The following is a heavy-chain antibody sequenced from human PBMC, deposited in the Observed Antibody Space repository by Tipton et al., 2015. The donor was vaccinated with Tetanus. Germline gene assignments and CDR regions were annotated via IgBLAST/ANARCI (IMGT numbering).Heavy chain of an antibody. CDR2: IYYSGST. D-gene: IGHD2-21*02. CDR1: GGSIGSGGNY. CDR3: ARDRGVTSPFGSYYYGMDV. Sequence: TLSLTCTVSGGSIGSGGNYWSWIRQHPGKGLEWIGNIYYSGSTNYNPSLKSRVTISVDTSKNQFSLKLSSVTAADTAVYYCARDRGVTSPFGSYYYGMDVWGQGTTVTVSS. J-gene: IGHJ6*02. V-gene: IGHV4-61*08.